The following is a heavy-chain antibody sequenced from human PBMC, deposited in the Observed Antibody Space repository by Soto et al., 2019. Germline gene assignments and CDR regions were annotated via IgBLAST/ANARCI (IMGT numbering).Heavy chain of an antibody. J-gene: IGHJ2*01. CDR3: ALGGWYIDL. CDR2: ITPILGTE. Sequence: QVQLVQSGAEVKKPGSSVKVSCKASGGTFSSYAISWVRQAPGQGLEWMGGITPILGTENYAQKSKVRVTITADEATRTVCMELSSLNSDDTVVHYCALGGWYIDLWGRGTQLTVSS. V-gene: IGHV1-69*01. CDR1: GGTFSSYA.